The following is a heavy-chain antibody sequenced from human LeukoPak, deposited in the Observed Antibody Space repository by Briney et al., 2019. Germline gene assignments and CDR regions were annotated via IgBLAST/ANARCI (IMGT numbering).Heavy chain of an antibody. CDR1: GGSISSYY. CDR2: IHYSGST. D-gene: IGHD3-22*01. J-gene: IGHJ4*02. Sequence: PSETLSLTCTVSGGSISSYYLSWIRQPPGKGLEWIGYIHYSGSTNYNPSLKSRVTISLDTSKNQFSLMLSSVTAADTAVYYCARDTWGYYDGSGYYYYFDYWGQGTLVTVSS. CDR3: ARDTWGYYDGSGYYYYFDY. V-gene: IGHV4-59*01.